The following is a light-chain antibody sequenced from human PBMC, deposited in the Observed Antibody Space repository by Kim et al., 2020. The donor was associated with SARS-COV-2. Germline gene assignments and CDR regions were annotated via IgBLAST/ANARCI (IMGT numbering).Light chain of an antibody. CDR2: DVS. J-gene: IGLJ1*01. CDR1: SSDVGGYTY. V-gene: IGLV2-14*03. Sequence: GHSITSSCTATSSDVGGYTYVSWSQQHPGKAPKPMIYDVSNRPSGVSTRFSGSKSGNTASLTISGLQAEDEADYYCSSYTSSSTQVFGTGTKVTVL. CDR3: SSYTSSSTQV.